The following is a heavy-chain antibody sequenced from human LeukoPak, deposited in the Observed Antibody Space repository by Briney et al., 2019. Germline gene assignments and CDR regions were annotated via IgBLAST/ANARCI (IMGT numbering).Heavy chain of an antibody. J-gene: IGHJ4*02. D-gene: IGHD3-22*01. CDR2: IYSSGGT. CDR3: ARGRHYYDSSGFVFVY. Sequence: SETLPLTCTVSGGSISSYFWSWIRQPAGKGLEWIGHIYSSGGTNYNPSLKSRVTMPVDTSKNQFSLKLSSVTAADTAVYYCARGRHYYDSSGFVFVYCGEGTLFTVSS. V-gene: IGHV4-4*07. CDR1: GGSISSYF.